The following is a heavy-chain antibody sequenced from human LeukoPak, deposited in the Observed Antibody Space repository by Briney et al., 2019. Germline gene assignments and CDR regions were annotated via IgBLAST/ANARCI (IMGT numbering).Heavy chain of an antibody. CDR2: ISSSGTTI. Sequence: GSLRLSCAASGFTFSHYYVSWIRQAPGKGLECVSHISSSGTTIYYADSVKGRFTISRDNAKNSLYLQLNSLRAEDTAVYYCARDLGFAGYHGYYYYYMDVWGKGTTVTISS. V-gene: IGHV3-11*01. CDR3: ARDLGFAGYHGYYYYYMDV. D-gene: IGHD3-10*01. CDR1: GFTFSHYY. J-gene: IGHJ6*03.